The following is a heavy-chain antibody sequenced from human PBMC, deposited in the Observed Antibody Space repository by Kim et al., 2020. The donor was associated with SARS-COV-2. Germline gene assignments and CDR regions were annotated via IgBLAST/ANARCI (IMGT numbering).Heavy chain of an antibody. CDR1: GFTFSSYG. J-gene: IGHJ4*02. D-gene: IGHD6-6*01. Sequence: GGSLRLSCAASGFTFSSYGMHWVRQAPGKGLEWVAVISYDGSNKYYADSVKGRFTISRDNSKNTLYLQMNSLRAEDTAVYYCAKVGWGQLVSPFDYWGQG. V-gene: IGHV3-30*18. CDR3: AKVGWGQLVSPFDY. CDR2: ISYDGSNK.